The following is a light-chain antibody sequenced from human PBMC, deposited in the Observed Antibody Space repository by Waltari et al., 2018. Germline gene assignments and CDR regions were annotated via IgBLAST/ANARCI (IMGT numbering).Light chain of an antibody. CDR3: QQYYSYPRT. V-gene: IGKV1-8*01. J-gene: IGKJ1*01. CDR1: QGISSY. CDR2: GAS. Sequence: AIRMTQSPSSLSASTGDRVTIACRASQGISSYLAWYQQKPGTAPKLLIYGASRLQSGVPSRFSGSGSGSDFTLTINCLQSEDFATYYCQQYYSYPRTFGQGTKVEIK.